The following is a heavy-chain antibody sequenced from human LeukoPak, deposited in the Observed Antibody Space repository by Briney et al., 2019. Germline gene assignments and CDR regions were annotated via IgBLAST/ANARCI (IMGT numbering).Heavy chain of an antibody. D-gene: IGHD3-22*01. J-gene: IGHJ4*02. Sequence: ASVKVSCKASGYTFTRYGISWVRQAPEQGLEWMGWISAYNGNTNYAQKLQGRVTITTDTSTRTAYMELRSLRSDDTAVYYCARHYYYDSNGYYYDYWGQGTLVTVSS. CDR2: ISAYNGNT. V-gene: IGHV1-18*01. CDR1: GYTFTRYG. CDR3: ARHYYYDSNGYYYDY.